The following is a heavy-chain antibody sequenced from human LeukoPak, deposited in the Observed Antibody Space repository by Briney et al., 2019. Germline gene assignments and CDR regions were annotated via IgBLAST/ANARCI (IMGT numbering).Heavy chain of an antibody. D-gene: IGHD2-15*01. CDR1: GASISTSY. V-gene: IGHV4-59*01. CDR2: IHYSGDI. J-gene: IGHJ4*02. Sequence: PSETLSLTCTVSGASISTSYWYWIRQPPGKGLEWIGYIHYSGDINSNPSLKSRVTISAYTSKNQLSLKLSSVTAADTAVYYCARVGCSGGSCYPDYWGQGTLVTVSS. CDR3: ARVGCSGGSCYPDY.